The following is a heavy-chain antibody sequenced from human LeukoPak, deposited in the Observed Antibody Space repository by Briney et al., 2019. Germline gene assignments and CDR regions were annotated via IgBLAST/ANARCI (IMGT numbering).Heavy chain of an antibody. D-gene: IGHD4-17*01. CDR2: INQDGSEK. V-gene: IGHV3-7*03. CDR3: ARDSEFTVTAHDYYGMDV. CDR1: GFTFSSYW. Sequence: GGSLSLSCAASGFTFSSYWMSWVRQAPGKGLEWVANINQDGSEKYYVDSVKGRFTISRDNAKNSLYLQMNSLRAEDTAVYYCARDSEFTVTAHDYYGMDVWGQGTTVTVSS. J-gene: IGHJ6*02.